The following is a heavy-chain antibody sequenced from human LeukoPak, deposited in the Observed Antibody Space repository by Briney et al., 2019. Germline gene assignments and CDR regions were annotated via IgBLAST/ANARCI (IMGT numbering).Heavy chain of an antibody. D-gene: IGHD3-22*01. V-gene: IGHV1-2*02. CDR3: ATPYYYDNSGYQFCDI. CDR2: INPNNGDT. J-gene: IGHJ3*02. Sequence: ASVKVSCKASGYTFTAYYMHWVRQAPGQGLEWMGWINPNNGDTNYPQKFQGRVTMTRDTSISTAYMELTSLRSDDTAVYYCATPYYYDNSGYQFCDIWGQGTMVTASS. CDR1: GYTFTAYY.